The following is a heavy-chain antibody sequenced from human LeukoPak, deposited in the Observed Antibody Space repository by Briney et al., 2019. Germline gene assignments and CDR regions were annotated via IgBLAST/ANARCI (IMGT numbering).Heavy chain of an antibody. CDR1: GFTFDDYA. Sequence: SGGSLRLSCAASGFTFDDYAMHWVRQAPGKGLEWVSGISWNSGSIGYADSVKGRFTISRDNTKNSVYLQMDSLRAEDTAVYNCAREPPTNRDSSNYGNWGQGTLVTVSS. D-gene: IGHD4-11*01. CDR2: ISWNSGSI. CDR3: AREPPTNRDSSNYGN. V-gene: IGHV3-9*01. J-gene: IGHJ4*02.